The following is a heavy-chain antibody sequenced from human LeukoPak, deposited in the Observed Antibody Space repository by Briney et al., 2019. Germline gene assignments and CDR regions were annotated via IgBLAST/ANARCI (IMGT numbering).Heavy chain of an antibody. CDR2: ISAYNGNT. CDR3: ATAPGYYFDY. Sequence: ASVKVSCKASGYTFTGYYMHWVRQAPGQGLEWMGWISAYNGNTNYAQKLQGRVTMTTDTSTSTAYMELRSLRSDDTAVYYCATAPGYYFDYWGQGTLVTVSS. J-gene: IGHJ4*02. D-gene: IGHD7-27*01. CDR1: GYTFTGYY. V-gene: IGHV1-18*04.